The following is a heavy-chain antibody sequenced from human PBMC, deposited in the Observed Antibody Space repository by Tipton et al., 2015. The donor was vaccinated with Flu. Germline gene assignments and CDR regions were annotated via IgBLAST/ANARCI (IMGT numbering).Heavy chain of an antibody. D-gene: IGHD5-12*01. CDR3: ARDLRGYSSYTGGDAFDM. J-gene: IGHJ3*02. CDR1: GGSISTSY. CDR2: ISTSGST. V-gene: IGHV4-4*07. Sequence: TLSLTCTVAGGSISTSYWSWIRQPAGKGLEWIGRISTSGSTNYNASLESRVTLSRDTSKNHISLRLRSATAADTALYYCARDLRGYSSYTGGDAFDMWGRWIMV.